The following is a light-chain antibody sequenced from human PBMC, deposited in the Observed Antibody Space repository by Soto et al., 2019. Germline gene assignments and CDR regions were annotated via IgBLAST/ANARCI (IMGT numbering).Light chain of an antibody. CDR1: QSVDIY. J-gene: IGKJ4*01. Sequence: EIVLTQSPVTLALSPGERATLSCRTSQSVDIYVAWYQQKPGQAPRLLIYDASNRATCIPARFSGSGSGTDFALPISSLEPEDFAVYYCQQRKYWPPLTFGGGTKVEIK. V-gene: IGKV3-11*01. CDR2: DAS. CDR3: QQRKYWPPLT.